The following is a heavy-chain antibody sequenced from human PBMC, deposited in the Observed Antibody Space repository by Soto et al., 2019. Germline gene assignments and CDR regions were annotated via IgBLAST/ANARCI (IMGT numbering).Heavy chain of an antibody. CDR2: ISGSGGRT. J-gene: IGHJ4*02. D-gene: IGHD3-9*01. Sequence: EVQLLESGGGLVQPGGSLRLSCAASGFTFSSYAMSWVRQAPGKGLEWVSAISGSGGRTYYADSVKGRFTISRDNSKNTLYLQMNSLRAEDTAVYYCAPYENYDILTGYGDYWGQGTLVTVSS. CDR1: GFTFSSYA. V-gene: IGHV3-23*01. CDR3: APYENYDILTGYGDY.